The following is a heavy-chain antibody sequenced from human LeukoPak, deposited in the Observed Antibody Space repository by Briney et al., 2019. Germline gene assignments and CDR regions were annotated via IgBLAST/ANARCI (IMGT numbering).Heavy chain of an antibody. CDR2: IIPILGIA. CDR1: GGTFSSYA. CDR3: ARGGGDRDASDI. Sequence: GASVKVSCKASGGTFSSYAISWVRQAPGQGLEWMGRIIPILGIANYAQKFQGRVTITADKSTSTAYMELSSLRSEDTAVYYCARGGGDRDASDIWGQGTMVTVSS. D-gene: IGHD3-16*02. V-gene: IGHV1-69*04. J-gene: IGHJ3*02.